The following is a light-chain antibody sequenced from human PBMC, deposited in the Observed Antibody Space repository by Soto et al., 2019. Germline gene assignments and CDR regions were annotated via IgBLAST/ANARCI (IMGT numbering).Light chain of an antibody. CDR3: QQSYSTSWT. J-gene: IGKJ1*01. Sequence: DIQVTQSPSSLSVSMGDRVTITFRSSQTISVYLNWYQQKPGKAPKLLIYAASSLQSGVPSRFSGSGSGTDFTLTISSLQPEDFATYYCQQSYSTSWTFGQGTKVDIK. CDR1: QTISVY. CDR2: AAS. V-gene: IGKV1-39*01.